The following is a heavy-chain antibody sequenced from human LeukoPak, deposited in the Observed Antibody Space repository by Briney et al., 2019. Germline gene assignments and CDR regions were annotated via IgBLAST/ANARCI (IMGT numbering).Heavy chain of an antibody. D-gene: IGHD4-17*01. Sequence: GGSLRLSCAASGFTFSDYAMSWVRQALGKGLKWVSVISGSGGSTYNADSVKGRFTISRDNSKNILYLQMNSLRAEDTAVYYCAKSVESAVTTNPYFDFRGQGALVTVSS. CDR2: ISGSGGST. J-gene: IGHJ4*02. CDR3: AKSVESAVTTNPYFDF. CDR1: GFTFSDYA. V-gene: IGHV3-23*01.